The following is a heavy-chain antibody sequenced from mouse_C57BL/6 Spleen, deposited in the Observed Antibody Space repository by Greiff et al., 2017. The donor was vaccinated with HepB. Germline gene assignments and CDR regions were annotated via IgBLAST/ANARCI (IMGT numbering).Heavy chain of an antibody. Sequence: QVTLKVCGPGILQPSQPLSLTCSFSGFSLSTFGMGVGWLRQPSGKGLEWLAHIWWDDDKYYNPALKSRLTISKDTSNNQVFLKIANVDTADTATYYCARTMGYYSNSYWYFDVWGTGTTVTVSS. CDR2: IWWDDDK. CDR1: GFSLSTFGMG. V-gene: IGHV8-8*01. CDR3: ARTMGYYSNSYWYFDV. J-gene: IGHJ1*03. D-gene: IGHD2-5*01.